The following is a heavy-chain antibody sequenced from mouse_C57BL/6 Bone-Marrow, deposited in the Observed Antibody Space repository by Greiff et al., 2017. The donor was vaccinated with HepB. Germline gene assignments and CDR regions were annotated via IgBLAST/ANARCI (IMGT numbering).Heavy chain of an antibody. CDR1: GYTFTSYW. CDR2: IDPNSGGT. J-gene: IGHJ3*01. CDR3: ARGIGLRRRFAY. Sequence: QVHVKQSGAELVKPGASVKLSCKASGYTFTSYWMHWVKQRPGRGLEWIGRIDPNSGGTKYNEKFKSKATLTVDKPSSTAYMQLSSLTSEDSAVYYCARGIGLRRRFAYWGQGTLVTVSA. D-gene: IGHD2-2*01. V-gene: IGHV1-72*01.